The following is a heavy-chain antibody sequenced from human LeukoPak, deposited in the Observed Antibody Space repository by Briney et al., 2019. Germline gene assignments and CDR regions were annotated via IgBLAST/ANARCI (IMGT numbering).Heavy chain of an antibody. V-gene: IGHV1-8*03. Sequence: GASVKVSCKASGYTFTSYDINWVRQATGQGLEWMGWMNPNSGNTGYAQYFQGRVTITRDTSASITYMELSSLRSEDTAVYYCTSNSGWLLDAFDVWGQGTMVTVSS. CDR2: MNPNSGNT. CDR3: TSNSGWLLDAFDV. D-gene: IGHD6-19*01. CDR1: GYTFTSYD. J-gene: IGHJ3*01.